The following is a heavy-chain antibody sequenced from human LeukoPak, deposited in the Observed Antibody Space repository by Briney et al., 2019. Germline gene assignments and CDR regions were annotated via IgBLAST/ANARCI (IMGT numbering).Heavy chain of an antibody. J-gene: IGHJ4*02. CDR1: GFTFSSSW. V-gene: IGHV3-7*01. D-gene: IGHD6-19*01. CDR3: ARDRGWFHADS. CDR2: IKEDGSGK. Sequence: PGGSLTLSCTASGFTFSSSWMGWARQAPGKGLEVVANIKEDGSGKHYAVSVQGRFTISRDNAKNSLYLQMNSLRAEDTAVYYCARDRGWFHADSWGEGTLGTVSS.